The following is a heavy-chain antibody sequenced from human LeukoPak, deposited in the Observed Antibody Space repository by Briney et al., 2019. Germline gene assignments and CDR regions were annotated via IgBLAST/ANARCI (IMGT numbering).Heavy chain of an antibody. D-gene: IGHD3-22*01. CDR3: ARSVRVVVITTAYFDY. Sequence: SETPSLTCTVSGGSITTSSYYWGWLRQPPGKGLEWIGSVYYSGTTYYNPSLKSRVTISEDTSKNQFSLKLSSVTAADTAVYYCARSVRVVVITTAYFDYWGQGTLVTVSS. J-gene: IGHJ4*02. CDR2: VYYSGTT. V-gene: IGHV4-39*07. CDR1: GGSITTSSYY.